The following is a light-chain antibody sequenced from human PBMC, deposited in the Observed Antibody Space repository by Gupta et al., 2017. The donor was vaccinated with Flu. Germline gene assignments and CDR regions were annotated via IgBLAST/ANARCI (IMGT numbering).Light chain of an antibody. CDR1: QSITSY. Sequence: PSSLSASVGDRVTITYRASQSITSYLNWYQQKPGKAPKLLIYAASSLQSGVPSRFSGSGSGTAFTLTISSLQPEDFATYYCQQTYNTPWTFGQGTKVEIK. V-gene: IGKV1-39*01. J-gene: IGKJ1*01. CDR2: AAS. CDR3: QQTYNTPWT.